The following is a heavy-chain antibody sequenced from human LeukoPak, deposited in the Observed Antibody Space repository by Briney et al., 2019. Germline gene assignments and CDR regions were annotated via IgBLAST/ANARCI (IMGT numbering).Heavy chain of an antibody. CDR1: GFTFSSYS. CDR3: ARALGGSTGAFDI. Sequence: KPGGSLRLSCAASGFTFSSYSMNWVRQAPGKGLEWVSSISSSSSYIYYADSVKGRFTISRDNAKNSLYLQMNSLRAEDTAVYHCARALGGSTGAFDIWGQGTMVTVSS. V-gene: IGHV3-21*01. J-gene: IGHJ3*02. D-gene: IGHD3-16*01. CDR2: ISSSSSYI.